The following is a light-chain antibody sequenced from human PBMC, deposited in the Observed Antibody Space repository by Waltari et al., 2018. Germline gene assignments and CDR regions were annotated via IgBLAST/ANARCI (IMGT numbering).Light chain of an antibody. CDR3: QNHERLPAT. CDR1: QSIGRY. V-gene: IGKV3-20*01. Sequence: EIVLTQSPGTLSLSPGGRATLSCRASQSIGRYLAWYQQKPDQAPRLLIYGASSRATGIPDRFSGSGSGTDFSLTISRLEPEDFAVYYCQNHERLPATFGQGTKVEIK. J-gene: IGKJ1*01. CDR2: GAS.